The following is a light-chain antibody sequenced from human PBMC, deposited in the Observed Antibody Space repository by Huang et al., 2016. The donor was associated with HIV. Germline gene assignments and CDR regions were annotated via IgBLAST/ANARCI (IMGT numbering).Light chain of an antibody. V-gene: IGKV1-5*01. CDR1: QRISSW. Sequence: DIQMTQSPSSLAASVGDRVTITCRASQRISSWLAWYQQKPGKAPKLLIYDASSLESWVPSRFSGSGSGTEFTLTISLLQPDNFATYYCQQYNSYPYTFGQGTKLEIK. CDR2: DAS. CDR3: QQYNSYPYT. J-gene: IGKJ2*01.